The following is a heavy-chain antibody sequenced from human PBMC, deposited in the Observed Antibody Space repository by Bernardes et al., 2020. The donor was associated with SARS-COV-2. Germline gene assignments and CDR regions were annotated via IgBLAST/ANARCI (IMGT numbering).Heavy chain of an antibody. CDR1: GFTLSSYD. Sequence: GCLRLSCAASGFTLSSYDMHWVRQAPGKGLEYVSAVTGDGGSTFYANSVRDRFTISRDNSKNTLFLQMGSLRAEDMAVYYCARGREFKGGHYGMDVWGQGTTVTVSS. CDR3: ARGREFKGGHYGMDV. CDR2: VTGDGGST. D-gene: IGHD3-16*01. V-gene: IGHV3-64*01. J-gene: IGHJ6*02.